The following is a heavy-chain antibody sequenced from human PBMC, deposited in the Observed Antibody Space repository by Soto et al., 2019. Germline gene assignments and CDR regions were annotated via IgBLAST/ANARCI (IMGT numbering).Heavy chain of an antibody. J-gene: IGHJ5*02. CDR1: GGSISSSSYY. V-gene: IGHV4-39*01. CDR2: IYYSGST. Sequence: LTCTVSGGSISSSSYYWGWIRQPPGKGLEWIGSIYYSGSTYYNPSLKSRVTISVDTSKNQFSLKLSSVTAADTAVYYCARHIPVTMIENRFDPWGQGTLVTVSS. D-gene: IGHD3-22*01. CDR3: ARHIPVTMIENRFDP.